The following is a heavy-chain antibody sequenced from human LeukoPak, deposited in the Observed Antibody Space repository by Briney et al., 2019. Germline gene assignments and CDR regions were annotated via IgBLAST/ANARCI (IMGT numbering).Heavy chain of an antibody. CDR3: ARDGGLYSSSWFDY. D-gene: IGHD6-13*01. V-gene: IGHV3-33*01. CDR1: GFPFSLCD. J-gene: IGHJ4*02. CDR2: IWYEGSNK. Sequence: PGGSVRLPCTASGFPFSLCDTHWARQAPGKGLEGVAVIWYEGSNKYYADSVKGPFTISRDNSKNSLYLQMNSLRAEDTAVYYCARDGGLYSSSWFDYWGQGTLVTVSS.